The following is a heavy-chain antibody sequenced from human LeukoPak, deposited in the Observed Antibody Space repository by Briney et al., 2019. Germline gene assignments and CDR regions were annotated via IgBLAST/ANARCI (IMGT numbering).Heavy chain of an antibody. Sequence: SETLSLTCAVYGGSFSGYYWSWIRQPPGKGLEWIGEINHSGSTNYNPSLKSRVTISVDTSKNQFSLKLSSVTAADTAVYYCARDRRYDYVWGSYRPTPFDYWGQGTLVTVSS. J-gene: IGHJ4*02. D-gene: IGHD3-16*02. CDR2: INHSGST. V-gene: IGHV4-34*01. CDR1: GGSFSGYY. CDR3: ARDRRYDYVWGSYRPTPFDY.